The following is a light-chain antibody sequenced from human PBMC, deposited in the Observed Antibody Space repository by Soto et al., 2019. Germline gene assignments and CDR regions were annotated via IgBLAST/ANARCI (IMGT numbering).Light chain of an antibody. V-gene: IGKV1-27*01. J-gene: IGKJ4*01. CDR3: QKYNSAPALT. Sequence: DIQMTQSPSSLSASVGDRVTITCRASQGISNYLAWYQQKPGKVPKLLIYAASTLQSGVPSRFSSSGSGTDFTLTISSLQPEDVATYYCQKYNSAPALTFGGGNKVEIK. CDR1: QGISNY. CDR2: AAS.